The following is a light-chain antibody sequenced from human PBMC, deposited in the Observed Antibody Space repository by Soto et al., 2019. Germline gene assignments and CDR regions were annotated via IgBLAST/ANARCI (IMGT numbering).Light chain of an antibody. Sequence: DIQMTQSPSTLSASVGDRVTITCRASQSISSWLAWYQQKPGKAPKLLIYKASSLESGVPSRFSGSGSGTEFTLTISSLQSEDFAVYYCLQYHYWWTFGQGTKVDIK. V-gene: IGKV1-5*03. CDR2: KAS. CDR1: QSISSW. CDR3: LQYHYWWT. J-gene: IGKJ1*01.